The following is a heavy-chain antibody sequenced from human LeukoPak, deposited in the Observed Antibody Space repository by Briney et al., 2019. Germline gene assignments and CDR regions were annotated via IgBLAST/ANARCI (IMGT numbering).Heavy chain of an antibody. Sequence: VGSLRLSCAASGFAFTSYGMHGVRQPPGKGLGWGAFIRVDGKNQNYTDSVKGRFTNSRENSKNPLYLQMSSLRVDDTAVYYCERQNRQSSGWLGWLDPWGKGALVTVSS. CDR1: GFAFTSYG. V-gene: IGHV3-30*02. CDR3: ERQNRQSSGWLGWLDP. D-gene: IGHD6-19*01. J-gene: IGHJ5*02. CDR2: IRVDGKNQ.